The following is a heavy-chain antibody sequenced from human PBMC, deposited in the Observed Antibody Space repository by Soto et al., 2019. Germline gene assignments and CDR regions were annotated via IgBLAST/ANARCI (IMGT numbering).Heavy chain of an antibody. CDR1: GGTFTNYA. D-gene: IGHD5-12*01. CDR2: IVPIFHSP. Sequence: QVQLVQSGAEVKKPGSSVKVSCEASGGTFTNYAISWVRQAPGQGLEWMGGIVPIFHSPSYGQKFHGRVTITADESTSTAYMELSSLTSEVTALYFCARSLEMATNNYYYAYDVSVWGPGTSVTVSS. CDR3: ARSLEMATNNYYYAYDVSV. J-gene: IGHJ6*02. V-gene: IGHV1-69*01.